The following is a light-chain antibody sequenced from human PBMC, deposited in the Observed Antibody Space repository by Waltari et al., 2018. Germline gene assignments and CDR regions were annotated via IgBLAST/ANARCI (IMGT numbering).Light chain of an antibody. J-gene: IGLJ1*01. Sequence: QSALTQPASVSGSPGQSITISCTGTNNDVGGYNYVSWYHQHPGKAPKLMIYDVTSRPSGVSTRFSGSKSGNTASLTISGLQAEDEADYYCSSYTSNSDPYVFGTGTKVTVL. CDR3: SSYTSNSDPYV. CDR1: NNDVGGYNY. V-gene: IGLV2-14*03. CDR2: DVT.